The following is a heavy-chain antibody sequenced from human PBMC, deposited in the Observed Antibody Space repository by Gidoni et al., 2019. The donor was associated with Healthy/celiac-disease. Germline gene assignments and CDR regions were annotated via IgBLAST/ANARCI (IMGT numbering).Heavy chain of an antibody. Sequence: EVQLVESGGGLVKPGGSLRLSCAASGFPFSSYSRNWVRQAPGKGLEWVSSISSSSSYIYYADSVKGRFTISRDNAKNSMYLQMNSLRAEDTAVYYCARGCGYCSGGSQYDAFDIWGQGTMVTVSS. CDR1: GFPFSSYS. CDR3: ARGCGYCSGGSQYDAFDI. J-gene: IGHJ3*02. D-gene: IGHD2-15*01. CDR2: ISSSSSYI. V-gene: IGHV3-21*01.